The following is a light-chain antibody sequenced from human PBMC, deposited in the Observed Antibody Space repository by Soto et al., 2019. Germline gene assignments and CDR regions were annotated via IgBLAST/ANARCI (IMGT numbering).Light chain of an antibody. CDR1: SSDVGGWNY. CDR2: QVT. CDR3: QSYDRTLSGSKV. Sequence: QSALTQPPSASGSPGQSVTISCTGTSSDVGGWNYVSWYHQYPGKAPKLLIYQVTKRPSGVPDRFSGSKSDNTASLTVSGLQAEDEADYYCQSYDRTLSGSKVFGGGTQLTVL. J-gene: IGLJ2*01. V-gene: IGLV2-8*01.